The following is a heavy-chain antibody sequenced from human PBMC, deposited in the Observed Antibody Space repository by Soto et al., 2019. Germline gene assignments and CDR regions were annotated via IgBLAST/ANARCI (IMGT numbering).Heavy chain of an antibody. CDR2: IRSKAYGGTT. CDR3: TRGVVATPPYYFDY. V-gene: IGHV3-49*04. CDR1: GFTFGDYA. J-gene: IGHJ4*02. D-gene: IGHD5-12*01. Sequence: AGGSLRLSCTASGFTFGDYAMSWVRQAPGKGLEWVGFIRSKAYGGTTEYAASVKGRFTISRDDSKSIAYLQMNSLKTEDTAVYYCTRGVVATPPYYFDYWGQGTLVTVSS.